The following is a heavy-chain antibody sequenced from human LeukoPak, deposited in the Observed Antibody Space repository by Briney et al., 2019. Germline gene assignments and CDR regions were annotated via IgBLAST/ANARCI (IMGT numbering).Heavy chain of an antibody. Sequence: PGGSLRLSCAASGFTFSSYGMHWVRQAPGKGLEWVAFIRYDGSNKYYADSVKGRFTISRDNSKNTLYLQMNSLRAEDTAVYYCAKSHSPDFWSGYLDYWGQGTLVTVSS. CDR2: IRYDGSNK. J-gene: IGHJ4*02. D-gene: IGHD3-3*01. V-gene: IGHV3-30*02. CDR3: AKSHSPDFWSGYLDY. CDR1: GFTFSSYG.